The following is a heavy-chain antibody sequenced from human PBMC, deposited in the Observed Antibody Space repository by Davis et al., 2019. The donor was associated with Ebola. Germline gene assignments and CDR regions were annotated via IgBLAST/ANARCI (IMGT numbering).Heavy chain of an antibody. J-gene: IGHJ4*02. V-gene: IGHV3-21*01. CDR2: ISSSSSYI. CDR3: ARGGIAVADY. CDR1: GFTFSSYA. D-gene: IGHD6-19*01. Sequence: GESLKISCAASGFTFSSYAMSWVRQAPGKGLEWVSSISSSSSYIYYAESVKGRFTISRDNSKNTLYLQMNSLRAEDTAVYYCARGGIAVADYWGQGTLVTVSS.